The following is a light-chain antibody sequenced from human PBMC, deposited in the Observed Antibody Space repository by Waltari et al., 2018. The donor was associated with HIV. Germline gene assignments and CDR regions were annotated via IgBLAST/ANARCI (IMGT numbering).Light chain of an antibody. CDR1: SSDVGAYNL. CDR2: DVS. Sequence: QTALTQPASVSGSPGPSLTISCTGTSSDVGAYNLLSWYQQHPGKAPRLIIYDVSERPAGVSNRFTGSKSGNTASLTISGLQAEDEADYYCCSYVSEIVPCVFGGGTKLTVL. V-gene: IGLV2-23*02. J-gene: IGLJ3*02. CDR3: CSYVSEIVPCV.